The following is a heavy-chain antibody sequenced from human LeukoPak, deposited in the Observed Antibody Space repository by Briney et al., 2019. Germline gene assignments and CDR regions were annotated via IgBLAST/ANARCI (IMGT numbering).Heavy chain of an antibody. CDR2: IYYTGGST. CDR1: GGSINNYY. D-gene: IGHD3-16*02. V-gene: IGHV4-59*12. J-gene: IGHJ4*02. CDR3: ARRWRSDYVWGSYRFDY. Sequence: KSSETLSLTCTVSGGSINNYYWSWIRQPPGKGLEWIAYIYYTGGSTNYNPSLKSRVTISVDTSKNQFSLKLSSVTAADTAVYYCARRWRSDYVWGSYRFDYWGQGTLVTVSS.